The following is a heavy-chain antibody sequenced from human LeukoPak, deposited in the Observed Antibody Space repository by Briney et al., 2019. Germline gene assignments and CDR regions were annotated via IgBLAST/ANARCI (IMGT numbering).Heavy chain of an antibody. Sequence: PGGSLRLSCAASGFTFSRYWMHWVRQAPGEGLMWVSRINTDGSSTTYAASVKGRFTMSRDNAKSTLFLQMNSLRAEDTAVYYCVIVGAATGSYWGQGTLVTVSS. J-gene: IGHJ4*02. CDR3: VIVGAATGSY. CDR2: INTDGSST. V-gene: IGHV3-74*01. D-gene: IGHD3-9*01. CDR1: GFTFSRYW.